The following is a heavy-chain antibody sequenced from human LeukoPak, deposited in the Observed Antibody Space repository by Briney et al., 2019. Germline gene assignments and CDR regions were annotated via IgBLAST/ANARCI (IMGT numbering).Heavy chain of an antibody. CDR1: GYSISSGYY. Sequence: SETLSLTCAASGYSISSGYYWGWIRQPPGKGLEWIGSIYHSGSTYYNPSLKSRVTISVDTSKNQFSLKLSSVTAADTAVYYCARGVVGATRRGINNWFDPWGQGTLVTVSS. CDR3: ARGVVGATRRGINNWFDP. V-gene: IGHV4-38-2*01. J-gene: IGHJ5*02. CDR2: IYHSGST. D-gene: IGHD1-26*01.